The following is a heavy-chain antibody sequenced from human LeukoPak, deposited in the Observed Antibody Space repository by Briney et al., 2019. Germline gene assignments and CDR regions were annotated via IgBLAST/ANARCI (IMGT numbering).Heavy chain of an antibody. Sequence: GGSLRLSCAASGFTFSSYAMSWVRQAPGKGLEWVSVISNNGVSTYYADSVKGRFTISRDNSRNTLYLQMNSLRAEDTAVYYCAKTRPLDSSSWSHGDYWGQGTLVTVSS. CDR3: AKTRPLDSSSWSHGDY. J-gene: IGHJ4*02. V-gene: IGHV3-23*01. D-gene: IGHD6-13*01. CDR2: ISNNGVST. CDR1: GFTFSSYA.